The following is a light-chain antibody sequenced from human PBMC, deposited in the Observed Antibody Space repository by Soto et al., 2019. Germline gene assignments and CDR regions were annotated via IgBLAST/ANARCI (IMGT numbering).Light chain of an antibody. J-gene: IGKJ5*01. CDR1: QSVSSSY. CDR2: GAS. CDR3: QQYGSSQIT. Sequence: EIVFTQSPGTLSLSPGERATLSCRASQSVSSSYLAWYQQKPGQAPRLLIYGASSRATGIPDRFSGSGSGTDFTLTISRLEPEDFAVYYCQQYGSSQITFGQGTR. V-gene: IGKV3-20*01.